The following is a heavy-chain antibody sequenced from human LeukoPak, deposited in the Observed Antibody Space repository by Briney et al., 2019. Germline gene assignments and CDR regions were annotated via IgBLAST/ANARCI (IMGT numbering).Heavy chain of an antibody. CDR1: GFTFSSYA. J-gene: IGHJ4*02. D-gene: IGHD1-26*01. Sequence: PGRSLRLSCAASGFTFSSYAMHWVRQAPGKGLEWVAVISYDGSNKYYADSVKGRFTISRDNSKNTLYLQMDSLRPEDTAVYYCAKPLGGSYLFDRWGQGTLVTVSS. CDR3: AKPLGGSYLFDR. CDR2: ISYDGSNK. V-gene: IGHV3-30-3*01.